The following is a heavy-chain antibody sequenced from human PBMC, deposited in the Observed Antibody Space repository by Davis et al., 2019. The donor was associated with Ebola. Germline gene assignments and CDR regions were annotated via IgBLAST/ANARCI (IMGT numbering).Heavy chain of an antibody. CDR1: GYNFTEYA. CDR2: INTNTGNP. D-gene: IGHD5-24*01. V-gene: IGHV7-4-1*04. J-gene: IGHJ4*02. CDR3: VRDATDGYNWSH. Sequence: ASVKVSCKASGYNFTEYAMNWVRQAPGHGLEWMGWINTNTGNPTYAQGFTGRFVFSLDTSVSMAYLQITSLRADDTAIYYCVRDATDGYNWSHWGQGTLVTVSS.